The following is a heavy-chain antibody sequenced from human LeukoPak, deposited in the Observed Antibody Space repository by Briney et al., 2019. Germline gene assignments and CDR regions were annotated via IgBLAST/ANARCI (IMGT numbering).Heavy chain of an antibody. CDR3: GRDWGTLAAAGGYYYYGMDV. D-gene: IGHD6-13*01. J-gene: IGHJ6*02. Sequence: TGGSLRLSCAAPGFTFSDYYMSWIRQAPGKGLEWVSYISSSGSTIYYADSVKGRFTISRDNAKNSLYLQMNSLRAEDTAVYYCGRDWGTLAAAGGYYYYGMDVWGQGTTVTVSS. V-gene: IGHV3-11*01. CDR1: GFTFSDYY. CDR2: ISSSGSTI.